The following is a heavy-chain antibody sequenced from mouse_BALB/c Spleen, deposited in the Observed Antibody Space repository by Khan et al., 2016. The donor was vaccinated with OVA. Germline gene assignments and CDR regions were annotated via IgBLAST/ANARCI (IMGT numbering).Heavy chain of an antibody. Sequence: QVQLKESGPGPVAPSQSLSITCTVSGFSLTGYGVNWVRQPPGKRLEWLGMIWGDGSTDYNSALKSRLSISKDNSKSQVFLKMNSLQTDDTARYYCARAYYANYREAMDYWGQGTSVTVSS. V-gene: IGHV2-6-7*01. CDR2: IWGDGST. CDR1: GFSLTGYG. J-gene: IGHJ4*01. CDR3: ARAYYANYREAMDY. D-gene: IGHD2-10*01.